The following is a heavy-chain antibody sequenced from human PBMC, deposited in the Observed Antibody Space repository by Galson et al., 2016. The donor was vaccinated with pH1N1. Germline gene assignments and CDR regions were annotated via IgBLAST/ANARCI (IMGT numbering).Heavy chain of an antibody. CDR3: ASPAMVRGVVYYHFGMDI. Sequence: SVKVSCKASGGTFSNSAVSWVRQAPGQGLEWMGGIIPIFGTTKYAQKIQGRVTITADQLTSTSYMELSSLRSGDTAVYYCASPAMVRGVVYYHFGMDIWGQGTTVTVSS. J-gene: IGHJ6*02. CDR1: GGTFSNSA. V-gene: IGHV1-69*13. D-gene: IGHD3-10*01. CDR2: IIPIFGTT.